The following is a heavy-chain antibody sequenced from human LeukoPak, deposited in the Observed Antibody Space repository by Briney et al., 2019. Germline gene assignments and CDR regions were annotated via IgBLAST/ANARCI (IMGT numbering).Heavy chain of an antibody. J-gene: IGHJ4*02. D-gene: IGHD3-9*01. CDR1: GYTFTSYG. V-gene: IGHV1-18*01. CDR3: ARALAQGGSFDLYYFDS. CDR2: ISAYNGNT. Sequence: ASVKVSCKASGYTFTSYGISWVRQAPGQGLEWMGWISAYNGNTNYAQTLRDRLTMTTDTSTSTSYRELRSLRSDDTAVYYCARALAQGGSFDLYYFDSWGQGSLVTVSS.